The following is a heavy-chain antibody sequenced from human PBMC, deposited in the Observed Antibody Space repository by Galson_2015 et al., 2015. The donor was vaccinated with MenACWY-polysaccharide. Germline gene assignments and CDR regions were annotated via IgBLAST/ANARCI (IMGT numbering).Heavy chain of an antibody. CDR3: LKGLGYCPRASCYEDY. J-gene: IGHJ1*01. Sequence: SLRLSCAGSGFTFGNHPMNWVRQAPGKGLEWVSVSLDGGRGTYYADSVKGRFSISRDISKNTLYLQMNSLRVDDTAIYYCLKGLGYCPRASCYEDYWGQGTLVTVSS. CDR1: GFTFGNHP. CDR2: SLDGGRGT. V-gene: IGHV3-23*01. D-gene: IGHD2-15*01.